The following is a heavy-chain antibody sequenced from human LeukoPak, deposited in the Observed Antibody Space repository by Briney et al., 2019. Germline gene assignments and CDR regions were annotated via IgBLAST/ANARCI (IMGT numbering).Heavy chain of an antibody. CDR1: GFTFSSYW. Sequence: GGSLRLSCTASGFTFSSYWIHWVRHAPGKGLVWVSRINSDGSSTSYADSVKGRFTISRDNAKNTLYLQMNSLRAEDTAVYYCARGGTYSFDAFDIWGQGTMVTVSS. CDR2: INSDGSST. D-gene: IGHD1-26*01. J-gene: IGHJ3*02. V-gene: IGHV3-74*01. CDR3: ARGGTYSFDAFDI.